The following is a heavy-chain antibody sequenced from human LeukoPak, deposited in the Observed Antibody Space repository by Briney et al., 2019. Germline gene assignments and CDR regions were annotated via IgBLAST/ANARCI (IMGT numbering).Heavy chain of an antibody. D-gene: IGHD6-6*01. V-gene: IGHV1-46*01. Sequence: ASVKVSCKASGYTFTSYYMHWVRQAPGQGLEWMGVINPSGGSTSYAQKFQGRVTMTRDTSTSTVYMELSSLRSEDTAVYYCAREGIAARPFDYWGQGTLVTVSS. CDR2: INPSGGST. CDR3: AREGIAARPFDY. CDR1: GYTFTSYY. J-gene: IGHJ4*02.